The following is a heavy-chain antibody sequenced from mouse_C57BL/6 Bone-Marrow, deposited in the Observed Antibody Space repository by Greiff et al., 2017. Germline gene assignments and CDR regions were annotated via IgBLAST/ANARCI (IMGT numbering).Heavy chain of an antibody. CDR3: ATHCDYGGGPWFAY. CDR2: IDPENGDT. J-gene: IGHJ3*01. V-gene: IGHV14-4*01. D-gene: IGHD2-4*01. Sequence: EVQLQESGAELVRPGASVKLSCTASGFNIKDDYMHWVKQRPEQGLEWIGWIDPENGDTEYASKFKGKATITADKSSNTAYLQLSSLTSGDTAVDYCATHCDYGGGPWFAYWGQGTLVTVSA. CDR1: GFNIKDDY.